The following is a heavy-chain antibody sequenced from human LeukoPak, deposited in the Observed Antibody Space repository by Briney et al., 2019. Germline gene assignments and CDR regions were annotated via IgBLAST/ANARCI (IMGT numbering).Heavy chain of an antibody. Sequence: GGSLRLSRAASGFTFSSYWMHWVRQAPGKGLVWVSRINSDGSGTIYADSVQGRFTISRDNAKNTLYLQMDSLRAEDTAVYYCACDRDYYDSSGYYNYWGQGTLVTVSS. CDR1: GFTFSSYW. J-gene: IGHJ4*02. CDR2: INSDGSGT. D-gene: IGHD3-22*01. CDR3: ACDRDYYDSSGYYNY. V-gene: IGHV3-74*01.